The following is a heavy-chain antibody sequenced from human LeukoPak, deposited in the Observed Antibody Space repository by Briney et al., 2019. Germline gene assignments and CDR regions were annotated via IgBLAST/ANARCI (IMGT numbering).Heavy chain of an antibody. Sequence: SETLSLTCTVSGGSISSYYWSWIRQHPGKGLEWIGYIYYSGSTYYNPSLKSRVTISVDTSKNQFSLKLSSVTAADTAVYYCATALGYSYASGPFDYWGQGTLVTVSS. V-gene: IGHV4-59*06. CDR1: GGSISSYY. D-gene: IGHD5-18*01. CDR2: IYYSGST. CDR3: ATALGYSYASGPFDY. J-gene: IGHJ4*02.